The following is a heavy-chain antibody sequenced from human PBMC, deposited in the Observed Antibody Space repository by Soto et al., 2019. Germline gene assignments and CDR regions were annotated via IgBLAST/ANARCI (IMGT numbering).Heavy chain of an antibody. Sequence: LRLSFGASVFTFSNYYMSWIRQAPGKGLVWVSYISSTGRTIYYADSVKGRFTVSRDNAQNSLSLKLNSLRVEDTAVYYCARSYSSGWEFDYWGRGTQVTVSS. CDR2: ISSTGRTI. J-gene: IGHJ4*02. V-gene: IGHV3-11*01. D-gene: IGHD6-19*01. CDR1: VFTFSNYY. CDR3: ARSYSSGWEFDY.